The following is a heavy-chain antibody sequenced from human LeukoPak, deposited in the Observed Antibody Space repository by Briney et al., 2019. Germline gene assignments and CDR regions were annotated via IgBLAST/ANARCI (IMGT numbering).Heavy chain of an antibody. J-gene: IGHJ4*02. Sequence: PGGSLRLSCAASGFTFDDYAMHWVRQPPGKGLEWVSGISWISGSIGYADSVKGRFTISRDNAKNSLYLQMNSLRADDTALYYSAKGASYYDSSGLTTYWGQGTLVT. CDR1: GFTFDDYA. V-gene: IGHV3-9*01. CDR3: AKGASYYDSSGLTTY. CDR2: ISWISGSI. D-gene: IGHD3-22*01.